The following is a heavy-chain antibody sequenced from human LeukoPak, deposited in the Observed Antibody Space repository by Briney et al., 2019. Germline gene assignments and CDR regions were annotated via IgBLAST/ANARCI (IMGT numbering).Heavy chain of an antibody. V-gene: IGHV4-39*01. D-gene: IGHD3-9*01. Sequence: KASETLSLTCTVSGGSITSSGHYWGWVRQPPGKGLEWIGSIYYSGSTYYTPSLKSRVTISVDTSKNQFSLKLSSVSAADTAVFYCARLISLRYYDYWGQGTLATVSS. J-gene: IGHJ4*02. CDR1: GGSITSSGHY. CDR3: ARLISLRYYDY. CDR2: IYYSGST.